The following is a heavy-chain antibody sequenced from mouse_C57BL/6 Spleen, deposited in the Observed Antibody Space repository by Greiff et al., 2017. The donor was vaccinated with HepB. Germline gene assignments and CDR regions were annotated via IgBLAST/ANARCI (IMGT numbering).Heavy chain of an antibody. CDR2: ILPVSGST. J-gene: IGHJ4*01. V-gene: IGHV1-9*01. CDR3: ARLSPYAMDY. CDR1: GYTFTGYW. Sequence: QVQLQQSGAELMEPGASVKLSCKATGYTFTGYWIEWVKQRPGHGLEWIGEILPVSGSTNYNGKFKGKATFTADTSSNTAYMQLSSLTTEDSAIYYCARLSPYAMDYWGQGTSVTVSS.